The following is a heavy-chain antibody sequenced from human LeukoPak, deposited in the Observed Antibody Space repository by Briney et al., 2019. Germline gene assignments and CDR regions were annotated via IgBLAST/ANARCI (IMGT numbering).Heavy chain of an antibody. V-gene: IGHV4-39*01. CDR3: ASEVGSVAGTGNWFDP. Sequence: SETLSLTCSVSGGSIRSSSYYWGWIRQPPGKGLEWIGSIYYSGSTYYNPSLKSRVTISVDTSKNQFSLKLSSVTAADTAVYYCASEVGSVAGTGNWFDPWGQGILVTVSS. CDR1: GGSIRSSSYY. J-gene: IGHJ5*02. CDR2: IYYSGST. D-gene: IGHD6-19*01.